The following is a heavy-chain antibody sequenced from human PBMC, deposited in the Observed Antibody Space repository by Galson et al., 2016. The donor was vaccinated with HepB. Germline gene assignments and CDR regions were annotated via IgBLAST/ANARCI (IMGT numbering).Heavy chain of an antibody. D-gene: IGHD3/OR15-3a*01. V-gene: IGHV3-30*18. CDR1: GFTFSNYG. J-gene: IGHJ6*02. Sequence: SLRLSCAGSGFTFSNYGIHWVRQAPGKGLEWVAVISYDGSNKYYADFLKGRFIISREKSKNTLYLQMNSLRADDTAVYYCAKDAAYDFWSGHEGNYRMDVWGQGTTVTVS. CDR3: AKDAAYDFWSGHEGNYRMDV. CDR2: ISYDGSNK.